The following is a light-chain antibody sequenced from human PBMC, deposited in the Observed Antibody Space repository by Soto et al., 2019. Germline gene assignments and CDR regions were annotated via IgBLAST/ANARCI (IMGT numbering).Light chain of an antibody. CDR1: WSNIGAGYE. V-gene: IGLV1-40*01. Sequence: QSVLTQPPSVSGAPGQRVTISCTGGWSNIGAGYEVHWYQHLPGTAHKLLIYGVTNRPSGVPDRFSGSRSGTSASLAITGLQAEDEADYYCQSFDSSLSNSWVFGGGTKLTVL. CDR3: QSFDSSLSNSWV. CDR2: GVT. J-gene: IGLJ3*02.